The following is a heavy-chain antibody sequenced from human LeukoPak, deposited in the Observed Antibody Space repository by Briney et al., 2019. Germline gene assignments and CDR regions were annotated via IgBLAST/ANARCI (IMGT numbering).Heavy chain of an antibody. J-gene: IGHJ4*02. CDR2: FDPEDGET. Sequence: ASVKVSCKVPGYTLTELSMHWVRQAPGKGLEWMGGFDPEDGETIYAQKFQGRVTMTEDTSTDTAYMELSSLRSEDTAVYYCATVYSSSWYYFDYWGQGTLVTVSS. V-gene: IGHV1-24*01. CDR3: ATVYSSSWYYFDY. CDR1: GYTLTELS. D-gene: IGHD6-13*01.